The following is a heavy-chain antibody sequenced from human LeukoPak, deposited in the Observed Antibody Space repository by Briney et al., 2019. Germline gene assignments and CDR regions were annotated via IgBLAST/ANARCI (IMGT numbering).Heavy chain of an antibody. CDR1: GFTFSSYA. CDR3: ATTYPGDCSGGSCYCEY. CDR2: ISYDGSNE. D-gene: IGHD2-15*01. Sequence: PGGSLRLSCAASGFTFSSYAMHWVRQAPGKGLEWVAIISYDGSNEYYADSVKGRFTISRDNSKNTPYLQMNSLRAEDTAVYYCATTYPGDCSGGSCYCEYWGQGTLVTVSS. V-gene: IGHV3-30-3*01. J-gene: IGHJ4*02.